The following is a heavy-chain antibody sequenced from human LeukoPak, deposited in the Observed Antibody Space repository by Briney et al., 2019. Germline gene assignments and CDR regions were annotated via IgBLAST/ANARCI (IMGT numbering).Heavy chain of an antibody. CDR3: ARALDSSGYLLV. Sequence: GGSLILSCAASGFTFNIYWMSWVRQAPGKGLEWVANIKLGGGEKYYVDSVKGRFTISRDNAKNSLYLQMNSLRAEDTAVYYCARALDSSGYLLVWGQGTLVTVSS. J-gene: IGHJ4*02. D-gene: IGHD3-22*01. CDR2: IKLGGGEK. CDR1: GFTFNIYW. V-gene: IGHV3-7*01.